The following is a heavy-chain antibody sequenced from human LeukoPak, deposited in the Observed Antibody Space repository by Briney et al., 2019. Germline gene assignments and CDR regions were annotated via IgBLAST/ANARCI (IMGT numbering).Heavy chain of an antibody. V-gene: IGHV5-51*01. CDR2: IYPGDSDT. Sequence: GESLKISCKGSGYSFTSYWIVWVRQMPGKGLEWMGIIYPGDSDTRYSPSFQGQVTISADKSISTAYLQWSSLKASDTAMYYCARYCSGGSCYSVPPSYYYYMDVWGKGTTVTVSS. D-gene: IGHD2-15*01. CDR1: GYSFTSYW. J-gene: IGHJ6*03. CDR3: ARYCSGGSCYSVPPSYYYYMDV.